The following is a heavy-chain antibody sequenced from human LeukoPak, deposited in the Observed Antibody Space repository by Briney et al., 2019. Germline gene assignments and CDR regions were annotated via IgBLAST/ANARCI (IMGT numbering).Heavy chain of an antibody. D-gene: IGHD4-17*01. CDR2: IWYDGSNK. Sequence: GGSLRLSCAASGFTFSSYGMHWVRQAPGKGLEWVAVIWYDGSNKYYADSVKGRFTISRDNSKNTLYLQMNSLRAEDTAVYYCAKDYGDYHINDVFDIWGQGTMVTVSS. CDR1: GFTFSSYG. J-gene: IGHJ3*02. V-gene: IGHV3-33*06. CDR3: AKDYGDYHINDVFDI.